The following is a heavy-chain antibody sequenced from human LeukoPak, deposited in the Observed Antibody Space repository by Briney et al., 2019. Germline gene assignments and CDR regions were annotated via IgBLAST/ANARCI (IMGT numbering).Heavy chain of an antibody. J-gene: IGHJ4*02. CDR2: INHSGST. CDR3: ARGLDGSGSYYKDDY. V-gene: IGHV4-34*01. Sequence: SETLSLTCAVYGGSFSEYYWSWIPQRRAKGRGLRGEINHSGSTNYNPSLKSRVTISVDTSTNQFSLKLSSFPAADTAVYYCARGLDGSGSYYKDDYWGPGTLVTVSS. CDR1: GGSFSEYY. D-gene: IGHD3-10*01.